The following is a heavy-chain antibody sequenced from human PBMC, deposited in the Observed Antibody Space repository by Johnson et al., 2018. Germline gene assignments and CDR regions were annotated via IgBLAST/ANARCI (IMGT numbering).Heavy chain of an antibody. CDR3: ARHRDDIVVVVAATLDYYYGMDV. Sequence: EVQLVESGGGLVKPRGSLRLSCAASGFTFSSYSMNWVRQAPGKGLEWVSSISSSSSYIYYEDSVKGRFPISRDNAKNSLYLQMNSLRAEDTAVYYCARHRDDIVVVVAATLDYYYGMDVWGQGTTVTVSS. CDR1: GFTFSSYS. D-gene: IGHD2-15*01. V-gene: IGHV3-21*01. J-gene: IGHJ6*02. CDR2: ISSSSSYI.